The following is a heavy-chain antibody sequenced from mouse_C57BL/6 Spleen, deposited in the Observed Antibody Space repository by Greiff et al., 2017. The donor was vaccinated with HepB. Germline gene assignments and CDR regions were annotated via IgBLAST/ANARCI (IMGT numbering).Heavy chain of an antibody. Sequence: VKLVESGAELVKPGASVKLSCKASGYTFTEYTIHWVKQRSGQGLEWIGWFYPGSGSIKYNEKFKDKATLTADKSSSTVYMELSRLTSEDSAVYFCARHEDYYGSSYDWYFDVWGTGTTVTVSS. CDR1: GYTFTEYT. V-gene: IGHV1-62-2*01. D-gene: IGHD1-1*01. CDR2: FYPGSGSI. J-gene: IGHJ1*03. CDR3: ARHEDYYGSSYDWYFDV.